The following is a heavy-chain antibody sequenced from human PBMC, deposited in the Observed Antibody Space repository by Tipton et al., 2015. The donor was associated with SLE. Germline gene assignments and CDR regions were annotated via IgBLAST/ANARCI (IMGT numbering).Heavy chain of an antibody. CDR2: IYYSGST. CDR1: GGSISSHY. V-gene: IGHV4-59*11. D-gene: IGHD1-1*01. CDR3: ARDLEAFDI. Sequence: LSLTCTVSGGSISSHYWSWIRQPPGKGLEWIGYIYYSGSTNYNPSLKSRVTISVDTSKNQFSLKLSSVTAADTAVYYCARDLEAFDIWGQGTMVTVSS. J-gene: IGHJ3*02.